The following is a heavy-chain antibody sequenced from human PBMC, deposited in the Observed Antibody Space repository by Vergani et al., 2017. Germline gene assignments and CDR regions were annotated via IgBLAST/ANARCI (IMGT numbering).Heavy chain of an antibody. CDR3: AKDRRVAVAENRADDAFDI. CDR2: ISGSGGST. D-gene: IGHD6-19*01. V-gene: IGHV3-23*04. CDR1: GLPVSGFAFNTYA. Sequence: RLVQSGGGLAHPGGSLRLSCAASGLPVSGFAFNTYAMIWVRQAPGKGLEWVSAISGSGGSTYYADSVKGRFTSSRDNSKNTLYLQMNSLRAEDTAVYYCAKDRRVAVAENRADDAFDIWGQGTMVTVSS. J-gene: IGHJ3*02.